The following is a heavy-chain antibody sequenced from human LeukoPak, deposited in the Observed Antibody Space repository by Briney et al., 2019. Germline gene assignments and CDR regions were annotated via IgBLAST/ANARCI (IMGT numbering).Heavy chain of an antibody. V-gene: IGHV1-18*01. Sequence: GASVKVSCKASGYTFTSYGISWVRQAPGQGLEWMGWISAYNGNTNYAQKLQGRVTMTTDTSTSTAYMELRGLRSDDTAVYYCARDRSGGSRDHYYYYGMDVWGQGTTVTVSS. CDR2: ISAYNGNT. CDR3: ARDRSGGSRDHYYYYGMDV. CDR1: GYTFTSYG. J-gene: IGHJ6*02. D-gene: IGHD2-15*01.